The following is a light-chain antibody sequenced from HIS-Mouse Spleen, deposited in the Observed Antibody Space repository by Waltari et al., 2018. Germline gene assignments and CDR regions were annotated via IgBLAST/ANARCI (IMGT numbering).Light chain of an antibody. CDR3: SSYTSSSTPGWV. Sequence: QSALTQPASVSGSPGQSITISCTGTSSDVGGYNYVSWYQQHPGKAPKLMCYDVSNRPSGVSNRFSGSKSGNTASLTISGLQAEDEADYYCSSYTSSSTPGWVFGGGTKLTVL. CDR2: DVS. J-gene: IGLJ3*02. V-gene: IGLV2-14*03. CDR1: SSDVGGYNY.